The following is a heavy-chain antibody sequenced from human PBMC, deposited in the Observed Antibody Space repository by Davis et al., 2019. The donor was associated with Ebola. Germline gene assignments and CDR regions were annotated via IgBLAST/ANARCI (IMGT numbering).Heavy chain of an antibody. CDR3: ARGGITMMVVPRDYYYGLDV. D-gene: IGHD3-22*01. CDR2: INPSGGST. Sequence: AASVQVSCKASGYTFTSYYMHWVRQAPGPGLEWMGIINPSGGSTSYAQKFQGRVTMTRDTFTSTVYMELSSLRSEDTAVYFCARGGITMMVVPRDYYYGLDVWGQGTTVTVSS. J-gene: IGHJ6*02. V-gene: IGHV1-46*01. CDR1: GYTFTSYY.